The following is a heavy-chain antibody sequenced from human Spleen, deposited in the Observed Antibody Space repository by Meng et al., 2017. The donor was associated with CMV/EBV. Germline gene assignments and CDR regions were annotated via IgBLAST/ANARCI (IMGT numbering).Heavy chain of an antibody. CDR2: IYSGGST. Sequence: GESLKISCAASGFTVSSSHMFWVRLAPGKGLKWLSIIYSGGSTYYADSVKGRFTISRDNSKNTAHLQMNSLRGEDTAVYYCARREGFTTDYMTWGQGTLVTVSS. D-gene: IGHD4/OR15-4a*01. CDR3: ARREGFTTDYMT. V-gene: IGHV3-66*02. CDR1: GFTVSSSH. J-gene: IGHJ5*02.